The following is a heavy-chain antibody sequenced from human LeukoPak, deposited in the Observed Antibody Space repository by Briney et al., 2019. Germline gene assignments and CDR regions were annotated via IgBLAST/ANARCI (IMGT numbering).Heavy chain of an antibody. Sequence: PGGSLRLSCAASGFTFTNAWMSWVRQAPGKGLEWVAVISYDGSNKYYADSVKGRFTISRDNSKNTLYLQMNSLRAEDTAVYYCAREMGYSSSRRLDYWGQGTLVTVSS. CDR2: ISYDGSNK. J-gene: IGHJ4*02. V-gene: IGHV3-30-3*01. D-gene: IGHD6-6*01. CDR3: AREMGYSSSRRLDY. CDR1: GFTFTNAW.